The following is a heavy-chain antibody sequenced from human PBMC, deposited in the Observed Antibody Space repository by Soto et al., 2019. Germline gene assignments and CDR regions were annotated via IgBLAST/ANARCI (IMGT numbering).Heavy chain of an antibody. J-gene: IGHJ4*02. CDR3: ARETLQGAVTDY. D-gene: IGHD4-4*01. CDR1: GDSVSSNSAT. V-gene: IGHV6-1*01. Sequence: SQTLSLTCAISGDSVSSNSATWSWIRQSPSRGLEWLGRTYYRSKWFSEYALSVKSRITINPDTSKKQFSLQLNSVTPEDTAVYYCARETLQGAVTDYWGQGTLVTVSS. CDR2: TYYRSKWFS.